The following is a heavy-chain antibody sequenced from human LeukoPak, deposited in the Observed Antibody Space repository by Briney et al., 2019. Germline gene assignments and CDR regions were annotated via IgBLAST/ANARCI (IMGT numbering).Heavy chain of an antibody. Sequence: TSETLSLTCTVSGGSISSYYWSWIRQPPGKGLEWIGYIYYSGSTNYNPSLKSRVTISVDTSKNQFSLKLSSVTAADTAVYYCARATHYYGSGSYYNTYYFDYWGQGTLVTVSS. CDR2: IYYSGST. V-gene: IGHV4-59*01. CDR3: ARATHYYGSGSYYNTYYFDY. D-gene: IGHD3-10*01. CDR1: GGSISSYY. J-gene: IGHJ4*02.